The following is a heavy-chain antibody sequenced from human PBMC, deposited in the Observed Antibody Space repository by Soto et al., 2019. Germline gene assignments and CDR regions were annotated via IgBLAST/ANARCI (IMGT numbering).Heavy chain of an antibody. J-gene: IGHJ3*02. CDR1: GFTFSSYG. CDR2: ISYDGSNK. V-gene: IGHV3-30*18. Sequence: GGSLRLSCAASGFTFSSYGMHWVRQAPGKGLEWVAVISYDGSNKYYADSVKGRFTISRDNSKNTLYLQMNSLRAEDTAVYYCAKLPSRRVELNAFHIWGQGTMAT. CDR3: AKLPSRRVELNAFHI. D-gene: IGHD1-26*01.